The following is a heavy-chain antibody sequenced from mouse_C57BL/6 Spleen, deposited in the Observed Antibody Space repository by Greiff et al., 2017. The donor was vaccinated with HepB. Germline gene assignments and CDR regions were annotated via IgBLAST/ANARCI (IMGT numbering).Heavy chain of an antibody. CDR3: AENEEYADDEEWYFDV. CDR2: INYDGSST. CDR1: GFTFSDYY. Sequence: EVQVVESEGGLVQPGSSMKLSCTASGFTFSDYYMAWVRQVPEKGLEWVAHINYDGSSTYYLDSLKSRFIFSRDNAKNILYLQMSSLKSEDTATYYCAENEEYADDEEWYFDVWGTGTTVTVAS. D-gene: IGHD2-2*01. J-gene: IGHJ1*03. V-gene: IGHV5-16*01.